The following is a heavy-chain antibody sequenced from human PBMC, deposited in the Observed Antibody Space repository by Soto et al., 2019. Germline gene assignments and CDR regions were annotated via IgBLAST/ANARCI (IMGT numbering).Heavy chain of an antibody. Sequence: GGSLRLSXAASGFTFDDYAMHWVRQAPGKGLEWVSGISWNSGSIGYADSVKGRFTISRDNAKNSLYLQMNSLRAEDTALYYCAKDTGFYYDSSGYYDYWGQGTLVTVS. CDR2: ISWNSGSI. D-gene: IGHD3-22*01. CDR1: GFTFDDYA. V-gene: IGHV3-9*01. J-gene: IGHJ4*02. CDR3: AKDTGFYYDSSGYYDY.